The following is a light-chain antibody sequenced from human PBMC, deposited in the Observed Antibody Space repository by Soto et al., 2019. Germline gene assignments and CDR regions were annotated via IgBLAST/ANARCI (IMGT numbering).Light chain of an antibody. CDR1: PGIRYY. CDR2: DAS. V-gene: IGKV1-33*01. J-gene: IGKJ5*01. CDR3: QHYNSLPIT. Sequence: GARVTITCQASPGIRYYLNWYRQKTGQAPKLLIYDASQSETGVPSKFSGSGSGTEFTFTINSLQAEDNGTYYCQHYNSLPITFGQGTRLEIK.